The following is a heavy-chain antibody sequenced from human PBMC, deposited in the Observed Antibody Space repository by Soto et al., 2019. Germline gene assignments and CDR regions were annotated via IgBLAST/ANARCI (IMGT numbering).Heavy chain of an antibody. Sequence: PGGSLRLSCAASGFTFSTFGIHWVRQAPGKGLEWVATISYDGTNTHYADSVKGRFTISRDNSKNTLYLQINSLRAEDTAVYYCAKSPSSGFPYYFHYGMDVWGQGTTVTVS. CDR2: ISYDGTNT. CDR3: AKSPSSGFPYYFHYGMDV. J-gene: IGHJ6*02. V-gene: IGHV3-30*18. CDR1: GFTFSTFG. D-gene: IGHD3-3*01.